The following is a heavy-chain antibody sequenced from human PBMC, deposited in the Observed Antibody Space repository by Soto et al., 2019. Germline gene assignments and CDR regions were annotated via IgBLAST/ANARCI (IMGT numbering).Heavy chain of an antibody. V-gene: IGHV4-59*01. CDR3: ARVEEGITIFGVAPHFDY. CDR1: GGSISSYY. CDR2: IYYSGST. D-gene: IGHD3-3*01. J-gene: IGHJ4*02. Sequence: PSETLSLTCTVSGGSISSYYWSWIRQPPGKGLEWIGYIYYSGSTNYNPSLKSRVTISVDTSKNQFSLKQSSVTAADTAVYYFARVEEGITIFGVAPHFDYWGQGTLVTVSS.